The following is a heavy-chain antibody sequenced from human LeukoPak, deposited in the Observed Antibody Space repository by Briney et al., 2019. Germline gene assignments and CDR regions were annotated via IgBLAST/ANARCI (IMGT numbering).Heavy chain of an antibody. CDR1: GYTFTSYG. J-gene: IGHJ4*02. V-gene: IGHV1-18*04. Sequence: ASVKVSCKASGYTFTSYGISWVRQAPGQGFEWMGWISGYNGKTIYAQKVQGRVSMATDTSTTTAYMELRSLRSDDTAVYYCARALHTGYDYWYFDYWGQGTLVTVSS. CDR3: ARALHTGYDYWYFDY. CDR2: ISGYNGKT. D-gene: IGHD5-12*01.